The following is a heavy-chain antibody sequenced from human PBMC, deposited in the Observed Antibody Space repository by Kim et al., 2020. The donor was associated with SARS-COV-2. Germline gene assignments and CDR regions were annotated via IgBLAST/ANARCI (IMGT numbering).Heavy chain of an antibody. CDR1: GYTFTSYA. D-gene: IGHD1-20*01. Sequence: ASVKVSCKASGYTFTSYAMNWVRQAPGQGLEWMGWINTNTGNPTYAQGFTGRFVFSLDTSVSTAYLQISSLKAEDTAVYYCARDPPHIAAPYNWNDVGGFDYWGQGTLVTVSS. J-gene: IGHJ4*02. V-gene: IGHV7-4-1*02. CDR2: INTNTGNP. CDR3: ARDPPHIAAPYNWNDVGGFDY.